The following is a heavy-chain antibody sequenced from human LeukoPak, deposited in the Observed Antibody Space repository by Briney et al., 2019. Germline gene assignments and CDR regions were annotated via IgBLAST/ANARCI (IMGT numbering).Heavy chain of an antibody. CDR1: GGSFSGYY. CDR3: ARLGPVAGTSFDY. V-gene: IGHV4-34*01. CDR2: IYYSGSS. Sequence: SETLSLTCAVYGGSFSGYYWSWIRQPPGKGLEWIGYIYYSGSSNYNPSLKSRVTISVDTSKNQFSLKLTSVTAADTAVYYCARLGPVAGTSFDYWGQGTLVTVSS. D-gene: IGHD6-13*01. J-gene: IGHJ4*02.